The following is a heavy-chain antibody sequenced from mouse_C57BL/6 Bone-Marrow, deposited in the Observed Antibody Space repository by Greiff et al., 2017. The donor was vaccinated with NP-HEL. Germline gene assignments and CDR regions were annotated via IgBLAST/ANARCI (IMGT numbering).Heavy chain of an antibody. V-gene: IGHV14-3*01. J-gene: IGHJ3*01. CDR2: IDPANGNT. Sequence: SFASLLLPWASVPLSCPASGFNIKNTYMHWVKQRPEQGLEWIGRIDPANGNTKYAPKFQGKATITADTSSNTAYLQLSSLTSEDTAIYYCARSGGLPSWFAYWGQGTLVTVSA. CDR1: GFNIKNTY. D-gene: IGHD2-2*01. CDR3: ARSGGLPSWFAY.